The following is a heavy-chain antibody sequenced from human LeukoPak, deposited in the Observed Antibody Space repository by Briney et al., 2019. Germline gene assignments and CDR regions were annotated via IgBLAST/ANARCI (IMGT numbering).Heavy chain of an antibody. Sequence: SETLSLTCAVSGGSISSSNWWSWVRQPPGKGLEWIGEIYHSGSTNYNPSLKSRVTISVDKSKNQFSLKLSSVTAADTAVYYCASQIQPSWSAEYGPLSYYYYMDVWGKGTTVTVSS. CDR1: GGSISSSNW. V-gene: IGHV4-4*02. J-gene: IGHJ6*03. CDR2: IYHSGST. D-gene: IGHD3-3*01. CDR3: ASQIQPSWSAEYGPLSYYYYMDV.